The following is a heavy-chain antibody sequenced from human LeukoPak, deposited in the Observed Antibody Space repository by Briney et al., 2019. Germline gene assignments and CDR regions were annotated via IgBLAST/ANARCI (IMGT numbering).Heavy chain of an antibody. J-gene: IGHJ5*02. V-gene: IGHV7-4-1*02. CDR3: ASFTLAAASVVGSWFDP. CDR2: INTNTGEP. CDR1: GNTFINYA. D-gene: IGHD6-13*01. Sequence: ASVKVSCKASGNTFINYAMNWVRQAPGQGLEWMGWINTNTGEPTYAQGFTGRFVFSLDTSVSTAYLQISSLKAEDTAVYYCASFTLAAASVVGSWFDPWGQGTLVTVSS.